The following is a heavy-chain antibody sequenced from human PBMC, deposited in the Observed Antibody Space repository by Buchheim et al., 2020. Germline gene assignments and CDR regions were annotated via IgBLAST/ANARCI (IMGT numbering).Heavy chain of an antibody. Sequence: QVQLQESGPGLVKPSETLSLTCTVSGGSISSFYWSWIRQPPGKGLEWIGYNYYSGSTNYNPSLKSRVTISVDTSKKQFSLMLSSVTAACTAVYYFARRYYDYVWGSYRFDYWGQGTL. J-gene: IGHJ4*02. CDR2: NYYSGST. CDR3: ARRYYDYVWGSYRFDY. V-gene: IGHV4-59*08. CDR1: GGSISSFY. D-gene: IGHD3-16*02.